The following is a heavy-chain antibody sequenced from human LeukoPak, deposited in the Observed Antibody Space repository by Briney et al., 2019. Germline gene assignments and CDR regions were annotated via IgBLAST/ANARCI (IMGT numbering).Heavy chain of an antibody. CDR3: ATDVYGSSGRWYYFDY. CDR1: GYTFTSYG. CDR2: ISAYNGNT. D-gene: IGHD3-22*01. J-gene: IGHJ4*02. V-gene: IGHV1-18*01. Sequence: GASVKVSCKASGYTFTSYGISWVRQAPGQGLEWMGWISAYNGNTNYAQKLQGRVTMTTDTSTSTAYMELRSLRSDDTAVYYCATDVYGSSGRWYYFDYWGQGTLVTVSS.